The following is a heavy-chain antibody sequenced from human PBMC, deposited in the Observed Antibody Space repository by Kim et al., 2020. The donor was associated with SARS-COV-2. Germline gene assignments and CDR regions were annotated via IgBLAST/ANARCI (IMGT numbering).Heavy chain of an antibody. V-gene: IGHV4-59*01. CDR3: ARAGTRPFDP. D-gene: IGHD1-7*01. CDR2: IYYSGST. J-gene: IGHJ5*02. Sequence: SETLSLTCTVSGGSISSYYWSWIRQPPGKGLEWIGYIYYSGSTNYNPSLKIRVTISVDTSKNQFSLKLSSVTAADTAVYYCARAGTRPFDPWGQGTLVTVSS. CDR1: GGSISSYY.